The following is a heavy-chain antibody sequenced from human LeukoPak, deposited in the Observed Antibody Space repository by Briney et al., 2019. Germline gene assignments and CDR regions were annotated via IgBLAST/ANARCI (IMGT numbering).Heavy chain of an antibody. CDR1: GAFISNYY. V-gene: IGHV4-4*07. J-gene: IGHJ2*01. CDR3: ARDRYATSVDRHWFFDL. D-gene: IGHD3-22*01. Sequence: SETLSLTCTVSGAFISNYYWSWIRQPAGRGLEWIGRIFSSGTANYNPALRSRVTISVDTYKDQFSLTFISVTAADTAVYYCARDRYATSVDRHWFFDLWACGTLVTFSS. CDR2: IFSSGTA.